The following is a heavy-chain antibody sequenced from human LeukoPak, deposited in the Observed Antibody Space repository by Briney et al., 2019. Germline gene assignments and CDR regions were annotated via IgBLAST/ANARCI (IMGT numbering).Heavy chain of an antibody. CDR3: ARQLGGATNGY. V-gene: IGHV4-61*02. Sequence: PSQTLSLTCTVSGGSISSGFYYWSWIRQPAGKGLEWIGRIYTSGSTKYSSSLKSRVTISVDTSKNQFSLKLSSVTAADTAVYYCARQLGGATNGYWGQGTLVTVSS. CDR1: GGSISSGFYY. CDR2: IYTSGST. D-gene: IGHD1-26*01. J-gene: IGHJ4*02.